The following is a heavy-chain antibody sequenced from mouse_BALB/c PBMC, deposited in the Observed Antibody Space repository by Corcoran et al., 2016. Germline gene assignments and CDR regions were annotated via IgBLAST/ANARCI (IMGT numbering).Heavy chain of an antibody. J-gene: IGHJ4*01. CDR3: ARLVSSGYGYYAMDY. D-gene: IGHD3-1*01. CDR1: GYTFTNYG. V-gene: IGHV9-3-1*01. Sequence: QIQLVQSGPELKKPGETVKIYCKAAGYTFTNYGMNWVKQAPGKGLKWMGWINTYTGEPTYADDFKGRFAFSLETSASTAYLQINNLKNEDTATYFCARLVSSGYGYYAMDYWGQGTSVTVSS. CDR2: INTYTGEP.